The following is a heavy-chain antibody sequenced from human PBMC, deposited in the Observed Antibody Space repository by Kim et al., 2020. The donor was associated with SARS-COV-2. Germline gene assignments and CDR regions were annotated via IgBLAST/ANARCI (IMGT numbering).Heavy chain of an antibody. D-gene: IGHD4-17*01. CDR3: ASTWSPTITVTNGADWYFDL. J-gene: IGHJ2*01. CDR2: INAGNGNT. V-gene: IGHV1-3*01. CDR1: GYTFTSYA. Sequence: ASVKVSCKASGYTFTSYAMHWVRQAPGQRLEWMGWINAGNGNTKYSQKFQGRVTITRDTSASTAYMELSSLRSEDTAVYYCASTWSPTITVTNGADWYFDLWGRGTLVTVSS.